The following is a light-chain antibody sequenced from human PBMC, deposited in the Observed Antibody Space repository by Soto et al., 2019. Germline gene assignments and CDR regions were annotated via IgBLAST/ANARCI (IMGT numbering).Light chain of an antibody. Sequence: QSVLTQPPSVSGAPGQRVTISCTGSTSNIGPAYDVHWYQQLPGTAPKLLISGNNNRPSGVPDRFSGSKSGTSASLAITGLQAEDEADYYCQSYDSSLTGPYAFGTGTKLTVL. V-gene: IGLV1-40*01. CDR1: TSNIGPAYD. J-gene: IGLJ1*01. CDR3: QSYDSSLTGPYA. CDR2: GNN.